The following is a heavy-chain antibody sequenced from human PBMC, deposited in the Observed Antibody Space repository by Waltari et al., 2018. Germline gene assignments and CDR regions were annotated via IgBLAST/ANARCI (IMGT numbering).Heavy chain of an antibody. V-gene: IGHV4-34*01. Sequence: QVQLQQWGAGLLKPSETLSLTCAVYGGSFSGYYWSWIRQPPGKGLEWIGEINHSGSTNYNPSLKSRVTISVDTSKNQFSLKLSSVTAADTAVYDCARQGIAVAGTDYWGQGTLVTVSS. D-gene: IGHD6-19*01. CDR3: ARQGIAVAGTDY. J-gene: IGHJ4*02. CDR2: INHSGST. CDR1: GGSFSGYY.